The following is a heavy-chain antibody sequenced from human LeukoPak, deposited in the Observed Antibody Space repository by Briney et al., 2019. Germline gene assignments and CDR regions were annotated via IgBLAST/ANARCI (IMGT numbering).Heavy chain of an antibody. CDR3: ARGGTDILTGYYPDMDV. D-gene: IGHD3-9*01. V-gene: IGHV3-48*03. CDR1: GFTFSSYE. CDR2: ISSSGSTI. Sequence: GGSLRLSCAASGFTFSSYEMNWVRQAPGKGLEWVSYISSSGSTIYYADSVKGRFTISRDNAKNSLYLQMNSLRAEDTAVYYCARGGTDILTGYYPDMDVWGKGTTVTISS. J-gene: IGHJ6*03.